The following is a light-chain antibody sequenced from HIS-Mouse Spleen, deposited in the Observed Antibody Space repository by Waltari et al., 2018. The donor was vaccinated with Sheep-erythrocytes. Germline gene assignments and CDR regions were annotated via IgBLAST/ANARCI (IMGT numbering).Light chain of an antibody. J-gene: IGLJ1*01. CDR3: CSYAGSYNHV. V-gene: IGLV2-11*01. CDR1: SSDVGGCNY. CDR2: DVS. Sequence: QSALTQPRPVSGPPGQPVTISSTAPSSDVGGCNYAPWYQQHPGKAPKLMIYDVSKRPSGVPDRFSGSKSGNTASLTISGLQAEDEADYYCCSYAGSYNHVFATGTKVTVL.